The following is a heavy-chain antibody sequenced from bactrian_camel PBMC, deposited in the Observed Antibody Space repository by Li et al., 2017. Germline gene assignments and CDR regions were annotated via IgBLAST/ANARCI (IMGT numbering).Heavy chain of an antibody. CDR2: ILTGGGRG. J-gene: IGHJ4*01. V-gene: IGHV3S1*01. CDR1: GYTYSSSC. D-gene: IGHD1*01. Sequence: HVQLVESGGGSVPAGGSLRLSCAVSGYTYSSSCMGWFRQVPGKEREVVATILTGGGRGYVADSVKGRFTISRDNAKKTLSLEMNSLKPEDTAMYYCAIGARCEMVLWDYWGQGTQVTVS. CDR3: AIGARCEMVLWDY.